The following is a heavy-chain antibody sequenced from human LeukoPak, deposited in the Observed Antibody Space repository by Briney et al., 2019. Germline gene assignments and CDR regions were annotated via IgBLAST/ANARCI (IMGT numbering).Heavy chain of an antibody. Sequence: GESLKISCKGSGYSFTSYWIGWVRQLPGKGLEWMGIIYPGDSDTRYSPSFQGQVTISADKSISTAYLQWSSLKASDTAMYYCATTGLDCGGDCPDAFDIWGQGTMVTVSS. CDR1: GYSFTSYW. CDR2: IYPGDSDT. CDR3: ATTGLDCGGDCPDAFDI. V-gene: IGHV5-51*01. J-gene: IGHJ3*02. D-gene: IGHD2-21*02.